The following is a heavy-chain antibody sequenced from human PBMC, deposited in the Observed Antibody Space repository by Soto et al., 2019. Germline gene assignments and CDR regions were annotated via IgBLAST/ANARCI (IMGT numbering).Heavy chain of an antibody. CDR3: AKVVKYDVLTGYYKGPDYYGMDV. J-gene: IGHJ6*02. CDR2: ISGSGSST. D-gene: IGHD3-9*01. CDR1: GFTFSIYA. V-gene: IGHV3-23*01. Sequence: GGSLRLSCAASGFTFSIYAMNWVRQAPGKGLEWVSLISGSGSSTHYADSMERRFTISRDNSKNTLYLEMDRLRAEDTVVYYCAKVVKYDVLTGYYKGPDYYGMDVWGQGTTFTVSS.